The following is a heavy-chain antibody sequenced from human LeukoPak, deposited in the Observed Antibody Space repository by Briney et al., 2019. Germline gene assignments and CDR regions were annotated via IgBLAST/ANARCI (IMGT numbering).Heavy chain of an antibody. D-gene: IGHD3-10*01. J-gene: IGHJ6*03. CDR2: IKQDGSEK. CDR1: GFTFSTYS. Sequence: GGSLRLSCAASGFTFSTYSMNWVRQAPGKGLEWVANIKQDGSEKYYVDSVKGRFTISRDNAKNSLYLQMNSLRAEDTAVYYCARETHGDYMDVWGKGTTVTVSS. CDR3: ARETHGDYMDV. V-gene: IGHV3-7*01.